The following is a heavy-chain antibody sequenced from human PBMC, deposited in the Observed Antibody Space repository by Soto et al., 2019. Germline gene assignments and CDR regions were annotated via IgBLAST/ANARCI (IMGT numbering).Heavy chain of an antibody. CDR2: ISYDGSNK. Sequence: PGGSLRLSCAASGFTFSSYGMHWVRQAPGKGLEWVAVISYDGSNKYYADSVKGRFTISRDNSKNTLYLQMNSLRAEDTAVYYCAKDYIVVVVAARMDVWGQGTTVTVSS. D-gene: IGHD2-15*01. J-gene: IGHJ6*02. CDR3: AKDYIVVVVAARMDV. CDR1: GFTFSSYG. V-gene: IGHV3-30*18.